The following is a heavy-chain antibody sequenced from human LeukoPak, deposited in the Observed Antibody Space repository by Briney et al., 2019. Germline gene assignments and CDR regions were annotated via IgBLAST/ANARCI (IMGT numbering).Heavy chain of an antibody. CDR2: IYYSGTT. J-gene: IGHJ4*02. CDR3: ARSPRYCSGGSCYFLHY. CDR1: GASINTYY. D-gene: IGHD2-15*01. V-gene: IGHV4-59*12. Sequence: SETLSLTCTVSGASINTYYWSWIRQPPGKGLEWIGYIYYSGTTSYNPSLKTRVTMSVDTSKNQFSLKLSSVTAADTAVYYCARSPRYCSGGSCYFLHYWGQGTLVTVSS.